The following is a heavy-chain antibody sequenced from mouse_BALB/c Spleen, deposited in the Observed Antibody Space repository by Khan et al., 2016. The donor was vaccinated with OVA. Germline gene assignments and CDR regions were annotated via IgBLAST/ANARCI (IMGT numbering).Heavy chain of an antibody. CDR1: GYTFTNYG. CDR3: ARMKPYWYFDV. Sequence: QIQLVQSGPELKKPGETVKISCKASGYTFTNYGMNWVKQAPGKGLKWMGWINTYTGEPTYADDFKGRFVFSLETSASTASLQINNLKSEDTATYFCARMKPYWYFDVWGAGTTVTVSS. J-gene: IGHJ1*01. CDR2: INTYTGEP. V-gene: IGHV9-3-1*01.